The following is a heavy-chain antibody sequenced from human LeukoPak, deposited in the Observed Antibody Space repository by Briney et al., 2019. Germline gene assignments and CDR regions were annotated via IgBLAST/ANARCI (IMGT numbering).Heavy chain of an antibody. V-gene: IGHV4-59*01. CDR1: GGSISSYY. Sequence: SETLSLTCTVSGGSISSYYWSWIRQPPGKGLEWIGYIYYSGSTNYNPSLKGRVTISVDTSKNQFSLKLSSVTAADTAVYYCARYSSSWEGGFDYWGQGTLVTVSS. D-gene: IGHD6-13*01. CDR3: ARYSSSWEGGFDY. J-gene: IGHJ4*02. CDR2: IYYSGST.